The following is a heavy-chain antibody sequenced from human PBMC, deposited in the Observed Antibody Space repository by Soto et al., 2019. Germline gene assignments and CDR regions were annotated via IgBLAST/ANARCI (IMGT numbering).Heavy chain of an antibody. V-gene: IGHV3-23*01. J-gene: IGHJ1*01. D-gene: IGHD2-21*02. CDR2: ISGSGGST. CDR3: AKDPLAYCGGDYYSGEYFQH. Sequence: EVQLLESGGGLVQPGGSLRLSCAASGFTFSSYAMSWVRQAPGKGLEWVSAISGSGGSTYYADSVKGRFTISRDNSKKTLYLKMTSLRAEDTAVYYCAKDPLAYCGGDYYSGEYFQHWRQGTLITVSS. CDR1: GFTFSSYA.